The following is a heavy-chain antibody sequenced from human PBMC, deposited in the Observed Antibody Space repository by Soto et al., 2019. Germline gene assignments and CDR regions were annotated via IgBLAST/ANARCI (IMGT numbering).Heavy chain of an antibody. Sequence: GGSLRLSCAASGFTFSSYAMSWVRQAPGKGLEWVSAISGSGGSTYYADSVKGRFTISRDNSKNTLYPQMNSLRAEDTAVYYCAKVGGGDQLLFFDYWGQGTLVTVSS. J-gene: IGHJ4*02. CDR2: ISGSGGST. CDR3: AKVGGGDQLLFFDY. CDR1: GFTFSSYA. V-gene: IGHV3-23*01. D-gene: IGHD2-2*01.